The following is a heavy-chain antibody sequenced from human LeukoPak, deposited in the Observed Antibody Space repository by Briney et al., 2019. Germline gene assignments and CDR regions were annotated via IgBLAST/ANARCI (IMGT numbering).Heavy chain of an antibody. D-gene: IGHD1-20*01. J-gene: IGHJ3*02. V-gene: IGHV4-4*07. Sequence: SETLSLTCTVSGGSISSYYWSWIRQPAGKGLEWIGRIYTSGSTNYNPSLKSRVTMSVDTSKNQFSLKLSSVTAADTAVYYCASLGYKAGPYDAFDIWGQGTMVTVSS. CDR1: GGSISSYY. CDR2: IYTSGST. CDR3: ASLGYKAGPYDAFDI.